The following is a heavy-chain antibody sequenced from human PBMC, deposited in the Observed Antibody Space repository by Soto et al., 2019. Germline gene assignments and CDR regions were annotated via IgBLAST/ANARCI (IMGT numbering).Heavy chain of an antibody. CDR1: GFTFGSYS. CDR3: ARGSSNWAYYFDF. Sequence: EVHLVKSGGGLVQPGGSLRLSCAASGFTFGSYSLNWVRQAPGKGLEWVSYITSSGTTVYYADSVRGRFTISRDNAKNSLYLQMNSLRDDDTAVYYCARGSSNWAYYFDFWGQGTLVTVSS. CDR2: ITSSGTTV. D-gene: IGHD6-13*01. V-gene: IGHV3-48*02. J-gene: IGHJ4*02.